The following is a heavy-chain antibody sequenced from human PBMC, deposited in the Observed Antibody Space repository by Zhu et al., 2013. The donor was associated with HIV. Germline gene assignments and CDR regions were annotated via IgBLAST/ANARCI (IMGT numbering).Heavy chain of an antibody. CDR1: GYTFAAYY. V-gene: IGHV1-8*02. J-gene: IGHJ6*02. CDR2: INTNSGNT. CDR3: ARGNSGSYSKYYGMDV. Sequence: QVQLVQSGAEVKKPGASVRVSCHGSGYTFAAYYIHWVRQAPGQGLEWMGYINTNSGNTGYAQKFQGRVTMTRNTSISTAYMELSSLRSEDTAVYYCARGNSGSYSKYYGMDVWGQGTTVTVSS. D-gene: IGHD1-26*01.